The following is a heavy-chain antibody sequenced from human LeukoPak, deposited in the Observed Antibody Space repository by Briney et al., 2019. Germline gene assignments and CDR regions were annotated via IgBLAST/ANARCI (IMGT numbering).Heavy chain of an antibody. D-gene: IGHD2-2*02. J-gene: IGHJ6*03. V-gene: IGHV3-53*01. Sequence: GGSLRLSCAASGFTVSSNYMSWVRQAPGKGLEWVSVIYSGGSTYYADSVKGRFTISRDNSKNTLYLQMNSLRAEDTAVYYCGGGLAAIRFHYYYYMDVWGKGTTVTVSS. CDR3: GGGLAAIRFHYYYYMDV. CDR1: GFTVSSNY. CDR2: IYSGGST.